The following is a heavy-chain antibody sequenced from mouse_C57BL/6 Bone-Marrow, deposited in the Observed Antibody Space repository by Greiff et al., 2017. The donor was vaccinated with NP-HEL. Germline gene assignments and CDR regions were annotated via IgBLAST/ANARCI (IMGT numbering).Heavy chain of an antibody. V-gene: IGHV1-81*01. D-gene: IGHD2-1*01. CDR2: IYPRSGNT. CDR3: ARSYGNSLLSWFAY. CDR1: GYTFTSYG. J-gene: IGHJ3*01. Sequence: VKLMESGAELARPGASVKLSCKASGYTFTSYGISWVKQRTGQGLEWIGEIYPRSGNTYYNEKFKGKATLTADKSSSTAYMELRSLTSEDSAVYFCARSYGNSLLSWFAYWGQGTLVTVSA.